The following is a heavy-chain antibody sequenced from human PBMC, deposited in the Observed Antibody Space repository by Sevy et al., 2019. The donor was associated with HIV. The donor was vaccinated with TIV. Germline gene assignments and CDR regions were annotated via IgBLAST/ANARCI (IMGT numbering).Heavy chain of an antibody. CDR3: ARSVSGFDY. V-gene: IGHV4-38-2*01. D-gene: IGHD3-16*01. CDR1: GYSISSGYY. CDR2: ISHSGST. Sequence: SETLSLTCAVSGYSISSGYYWGWIRQPPGRGVEWIGSISHSGSTYYNPSLKGRFTISVDTSKNQFSLKLSSVTAADTAVYYCARSVSGFDYWGQGTLVTVSS. J-gene: IGHJ4*02.